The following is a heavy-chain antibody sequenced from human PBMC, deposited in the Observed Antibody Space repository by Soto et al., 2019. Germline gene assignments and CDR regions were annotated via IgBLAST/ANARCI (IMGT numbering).Heavy chain of an antibody. V-gene: IGHV4-4*02. J-gene: IGHJ4*02. CDR1: GVSISSHDW. Sequence: QVQLQESGPGLVKPSGTLSLTCAVSGVSISSHDWWTWVRQPPGKGLEWIGESHQSGNTNYNSSLESRVTISVDKSKNQFSLNLSSVTVADTAVYSCATRDPSRFYWGQGTLVTVSS. CDR3: ATRDPSRFY. D-gene: IGHD6-13*01. CDR2: SHQSGNT.